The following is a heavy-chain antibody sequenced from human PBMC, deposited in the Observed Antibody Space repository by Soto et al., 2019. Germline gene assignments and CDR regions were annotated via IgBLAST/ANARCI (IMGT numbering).Heavy chain of an antibody. CDR1: GGTFSSYA. D-gene: IGHD4-17*01. J-gene: IGHJ6*02. CDR2: IIPIFGTA. CDR3: ARTLYGDSYYCYGMDV. V-gene: IGHV1-69*13. Sequence: SVKVSCKASGGTFSSYAISWVRQAPGQGLEWMGGIIPIFGTANYAQKFQGRVTITADESTSTAYMELSSLRSEDPAVYYCARTLYGDSYYCYGMDVWGQGTTVTVSS.